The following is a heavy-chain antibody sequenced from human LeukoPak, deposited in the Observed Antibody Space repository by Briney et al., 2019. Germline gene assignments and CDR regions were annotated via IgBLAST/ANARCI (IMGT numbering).Heavy chain of an antibody. D-gene: IGHD6-19*01. J-gene: IGHJ4*02. Sequence: PSETLSLTCTVSGGSISSYYWSWIRQPPGKGLEWIGRIYTSGSTNYNPSLKSRVTMSVDTSKSQFSLKLSSVTAADTAVYYCARETAVAGTFVNWGQGTLVTVSS. CDR1: GGSISSYY. CDR2: IYTSGST. CDR3: ARETAVAGTFVN. V-gene: IGHV4-4*07.